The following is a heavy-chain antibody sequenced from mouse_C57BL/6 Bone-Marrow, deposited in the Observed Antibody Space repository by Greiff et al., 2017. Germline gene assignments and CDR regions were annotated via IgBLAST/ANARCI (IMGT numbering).Heavy chain of an antibody. V-gene: IGHV5-2*01. CDR2: INSDGGST. D-gene: IGHD3-2*02. J-gene: IGHJ3*01. CDR1: EYEFPSHD. CDR3: ARHEGDSSGYWFAY. Sequence: EVQRVESGGGLVQPGESLKLSCESNEYEFPSHDMSWVRKTPEKRLELVAAINSDGGSTYYPDTMERRFIISSDNTKKTLYLQMSSLRYEDTALYYYARHEGDSSGYWFAYWGQGTLVTVSA.